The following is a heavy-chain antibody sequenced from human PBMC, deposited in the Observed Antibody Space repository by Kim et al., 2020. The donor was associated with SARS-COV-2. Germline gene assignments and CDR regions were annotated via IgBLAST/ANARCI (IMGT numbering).Heavy chain of an antibody. CDR2: IYYSGST. Sequence: SETLSLTCTVSGGSISSSSYYWGWIRQPPGKGLEWIGSIYYSGSTYYNPSLKSRVTISVDTSKNQFSLKLSSVTAADTAVYYCARDLMTGTRPDYWGQGTLVTVSS. D-gene: IGHD1-7*01. J-gene: IGHJ4*02. V-gene: IGHV4-39*07. CDR3: ARDLMTGTRPDY. CDR1: GGSISSSSYY.